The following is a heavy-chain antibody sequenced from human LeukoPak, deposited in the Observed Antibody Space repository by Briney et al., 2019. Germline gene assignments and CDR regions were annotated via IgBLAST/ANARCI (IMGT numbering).Heavy chain of an antibody. D-gene: IGHD6-19*01. CDR2: ISSSGSTI. J-gene: IGHJ4*02. V-gene: IGHV3-48*03. CDR3: ARDPTVAPKGGFFDY. Sequence: PGGSLRLSCAASGFTFSSYEMNWVRQAPGKGLEWVSYISSSGSTIYYADSVKGRFTISRDNAKNSLYLQMNSLRAEDTAVYYCARDPTVAPKGGFFDYWGQGTLVTVSS. CDR1: GFTFSSYE.